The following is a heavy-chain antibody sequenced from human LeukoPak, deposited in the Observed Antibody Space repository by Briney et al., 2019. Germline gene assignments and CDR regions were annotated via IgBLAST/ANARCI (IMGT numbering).Heavy chain of an antibody. CDR1: GFTFSSYG. D-gene: IGHD6-13*01. V-gene: IGHV3-30*02. CDR2: IRYGGSNE. Sequence: GGSMRLSCAASGFTFSSYGLHWVRQAPGKGLEWVAFIRYGGSNEYYADSVKGRFTISRDNSKNTLYLQMNSLRAEDTAVYYCAKDGTYTSAWYYFDPWGQGTLVTVSS. CDR3: AKDGTYTSAWYYFDP. J-gene: IGHJ5*02.